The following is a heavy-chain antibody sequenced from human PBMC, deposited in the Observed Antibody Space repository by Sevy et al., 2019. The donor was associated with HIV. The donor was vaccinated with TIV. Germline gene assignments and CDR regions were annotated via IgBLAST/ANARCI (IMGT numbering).Heavy chain of an antibody. D-gene: IGHD3-22*01. Sequence: ASVKVSCKASGYIFTNYPICWVRQAPGQGLEWMGCIRTSNRETKYTQKLQGRAIMTTDTSTSTVYMDLRNLRSDDTAVYYCARDYDGSGHYYLDYFDYWGQGTLVTVSS. J-gene: IGHJ4*02. CDR2: IRTSNRET. CDR1: GYIFTNYP. V-gene: IGHV1-18*01. CDR3: ARDYDGSGHYYLDYFDY.